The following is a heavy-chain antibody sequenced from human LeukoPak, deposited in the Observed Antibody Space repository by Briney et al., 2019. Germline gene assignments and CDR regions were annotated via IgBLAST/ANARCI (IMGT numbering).Heavy chain of an antibody. V-gene: IGHV3-30*18. CDR2: ISYDGSNK. CDR3: AKESRSGRSAINYYYYGMDV. CDR1: GFTFSSYG. Sequence: GRSLRLSCAASGFTFSSYGMHWVRQAPGKGLEWVAVISYDGSNKYYADSVKGRFTISRDNSKNTLYLQMNSLRAEDTAVYCCAKESRSGRSAINYYYYGMDVWGQGTTVTVSS. D-gene: IGHD3-10*01. J-gene: IGHJ6*02.